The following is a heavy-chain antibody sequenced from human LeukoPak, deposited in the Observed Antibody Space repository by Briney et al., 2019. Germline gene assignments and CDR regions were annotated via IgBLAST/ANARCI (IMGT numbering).Heavy chain of an antibody. Sequence: QPGRSLRLSCAASGFTFSSYGMHWVRQAPGKGLEWVAVIWYDGSNKYYADSVKGRFTISRDNSKNTLYLQMNSLRAEDTAVYYCAIESGSGSYYFDYWGQGTLVTVSS. D-gene: IGHD1-26*01. J-gene: IGHJ4*02. CDR2: IWYDGSNK. CDR1: GFTFSSYG. CDR3: AIESGSGSYYFDY. V-gene: IGHV3-33*01.